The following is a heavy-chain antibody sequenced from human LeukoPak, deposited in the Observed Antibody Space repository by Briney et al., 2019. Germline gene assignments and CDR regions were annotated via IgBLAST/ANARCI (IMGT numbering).Heavy chain of an antibody. D-gene: IGHD3-10*01. V-gene: IGHV4-34*01. CDR2: IDHSGST. J-gene: IGHJ4*02. CDR3: ATLYG. Sequence: SETLSLTCAVYGGSFSGYYWSWIRQPPGRGLEWIGEIDHSGSTNYNPSLKSRVTISVDTSKNQFSLKLSSVTAADTAVYYCATLYGWGQGTLVTVSS. CDR1: GGSFSGYY.